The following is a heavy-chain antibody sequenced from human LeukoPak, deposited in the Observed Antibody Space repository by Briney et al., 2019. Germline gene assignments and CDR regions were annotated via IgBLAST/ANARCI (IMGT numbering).Heavy chain of an antibody. CDR1: GFTFSSYW. D-gene: IGHD3-10*01. CDR2: IKQDGSEK. CDR3: ARVPLLWFGESRIPFFDY. V-gene: IGHV3-7*01. Sequence: PGGSLRLSCAASGFTFSSYWMSWVRQAPGKGLEWVANIKQDGSEKYYVDSVKGRFTISRDNAKNSLYLQMNSLRAEDTAVYYCARVPLLWFGESRIPFFDYWGQGTLVTVSS. J-gene: IGHJ4*02.